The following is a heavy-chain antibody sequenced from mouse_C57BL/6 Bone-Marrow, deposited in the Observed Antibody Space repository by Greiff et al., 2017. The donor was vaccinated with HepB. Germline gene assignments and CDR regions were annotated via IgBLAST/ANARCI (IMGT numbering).Heavy chain of an antibody. CDR2: IWTGGGT. CDR3: ARRHGNYAWFAY. Sequence: VQLQQSGPGLVAPSQSLSITCTVSGFSLTSYAISWVRQPPGKGLEWLGVIWTGGGTNYNSALKSRLSISKDNSKSKVFLKMNSLQTDDTARYYCARRHGNYAWFAYWGQGTLVTVSA. D-gene: IGHD2-1*01. CDR1: GFSLTSYA. J-gene: IGHJ3*01. V-gene: IGHV2-9-1*01.